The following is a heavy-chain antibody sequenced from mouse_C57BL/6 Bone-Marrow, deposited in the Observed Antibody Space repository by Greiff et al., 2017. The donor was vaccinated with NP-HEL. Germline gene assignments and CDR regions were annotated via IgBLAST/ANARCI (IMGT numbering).Heavy chain of an antibody. D-gene: IGHD1-1*01. CDR3: AILLRRGGFAY. J-gene: IGHJ3*01. V-gene: IGHV1-76*01. CDR2: IYPGSGNT. CDR1: GYTFTDYY. Sequence: QVQLKQSGAELVRPGASVKLSCKASGYTFTDYYINWVKQRPGQGLEWIARIYPGSGNTYYNEKFKGKATLTAEKSSSTAYMQLSSLTSEDSAVYFCAILLRRGGFAYWGQGTLVTVSA.